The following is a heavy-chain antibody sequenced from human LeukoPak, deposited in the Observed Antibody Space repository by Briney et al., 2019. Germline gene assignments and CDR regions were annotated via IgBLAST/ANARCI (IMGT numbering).Heavy chain of an antibody. D-gene: IGHD2-21*01. CDR1: GYTLTELS. CDR2: FEPEEGET. J-gene: IGHJ4*02. V-gene: IGHV1-24*01. CDR3: ATVRPTDDPYYFDY. Sequence: ASVKVSCKVSGYTLTELSMHWVRQAPGKGLEWMGGFEPEEGETIYAQKFQGRVTMTEDTSSDTADMELSSLRSEDTAVYYCATVRPTDDPYYFDYWGQGTLVTVSS.